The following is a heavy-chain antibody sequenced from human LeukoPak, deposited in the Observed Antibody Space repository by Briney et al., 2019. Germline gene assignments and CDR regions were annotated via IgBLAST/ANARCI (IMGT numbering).Heavy chain of an antibody. CDR1: GYSFTSYW. D-gene: IGHD3-3*01. Sequence: GESLKISCKGSGYSFTSYWIGWVRQMPGKGLEWMGIIYPGDSDTRYSPSFQGQVTISADKSISTAYLQWSSLKASDTAMCYCARSYDFWSGRNWFDPWGQGTLVTVSS. CDR3: ARSYDFWSGRNWFDP. J-gene: IGHJ5*02. V-gene: IGHV5-51*01. CDR2: IYPGDSDT.